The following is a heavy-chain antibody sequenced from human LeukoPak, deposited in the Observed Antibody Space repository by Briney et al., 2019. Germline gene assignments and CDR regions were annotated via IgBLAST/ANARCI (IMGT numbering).Heavy chain of an antibody. V-gene: IGHV1-69*04. CDR2: IIPILGIA. Sequence: SVKVSCKASGYTFTGYYMHWVRQAPGQGLEWMGRIIPILGIANYAQKFQGRVTITADKSTSTAYMELSSLRSEDTAVYYCARAHGPDNDAFDIWGQGTMVTVSS. CDR1: GYTFTGYY. J-gene: IGHJ3*02. CDR3: ARAHGPDNDAFDI.